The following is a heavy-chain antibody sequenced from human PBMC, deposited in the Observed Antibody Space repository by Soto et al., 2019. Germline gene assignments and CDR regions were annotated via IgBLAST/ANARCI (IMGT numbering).Heavy chain of an antibody. CDR3: ERAETRTTTDY. CDR1: GGSISSYY. CDR2: IYYSGST. Sequence: SETLSLSCTVSGGSISSYYWSWIRQPPGKGLEWIGYIYYSGSTNYNPSLKSRVTISVDTSKNQFSLKLSSVTAADTAVYYCERAETRTTTDYWGQGTLVTVSS. V-gene: IGHV4-59*01. J-gene: IGHJ4*02. D-gene: IGHD1-7*01.